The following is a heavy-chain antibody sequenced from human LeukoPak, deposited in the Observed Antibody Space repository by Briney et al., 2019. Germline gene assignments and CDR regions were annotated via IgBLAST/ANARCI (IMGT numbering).Heavy chain of an antibody. CDR1: GGSFSGYY. Sequence: SETLSLTCAVYGGSFSGYYWSWIRQPPGKGLEWIGEINHSGSTNYNPSLKSRVTISVDTSKNQFSLKLSSVTAADTAVYYCASYEYSSSPVDYWGQGTLVIVSS. D-gene: IGHD6-6*01. J-gene: IGHJ4*02. CDR2: INHSGST. CDR3: ASYEYSSSPVDY. V-gene: IGHV4-34*01.